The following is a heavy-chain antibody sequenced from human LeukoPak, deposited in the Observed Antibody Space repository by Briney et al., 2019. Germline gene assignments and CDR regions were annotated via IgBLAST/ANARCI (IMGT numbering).Heavy chain of an antibody. CDR3: AKYSYGAGTSFDH. D-gene: IGHD3-10*01. CDR1: GFTFSAYW. J-gene: IGHJ5*02. Sequence: GGSLRLSCAASGFTFSAYWMSWVRQAPGKGLEWVAHIKTDGSEKSYLDSVKGRVIISRDNANNSLYLQMNSLRPEDSAVYYCAKYSYGAGTSFDHWGQGALVTVSS. V-gene: IGHV3-7*01. CDR2: IKTDGSEK.